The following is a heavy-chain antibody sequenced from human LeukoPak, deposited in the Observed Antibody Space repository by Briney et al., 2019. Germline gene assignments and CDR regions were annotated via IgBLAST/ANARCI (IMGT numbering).Heavy chain of an antibody. CDR3: ARAGFYYESSGPKVFDY. J-gene: IGHJ4*02. CDR1: GYSFTSYW. CDR2: IYPGDSDT. Sequence: GESLKISCKGSGYSFTSYWIGWVRQMPGKGLEWMGIIYPGDSDTRYSPSFQGQVTIPANKSISTAYLQWSSLKAPDTAMYYCARAGFYYESSGPKVFDYWGQGTLVTVSS. V-gene: IGHV5-51*01. D-gene: IGHD3-22*01.